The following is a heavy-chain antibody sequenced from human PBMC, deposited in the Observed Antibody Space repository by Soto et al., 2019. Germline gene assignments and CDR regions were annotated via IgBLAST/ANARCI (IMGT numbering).Heavy chain of an antibody. J-gene: IGHJ4*02. V-gene: IGHV3-64*01. CDR1: GFTFSSYA. CDR3: ARDPDSSGYYYFEY. Sequence: PWGSLRLSFEASGFTFSSYAIHWVRPSPGKGLEYVSAISSYGGSTYYANSVKGRFTISRDNSKNTLYLQMGSLRAEDMAVYYCARDPDSSGYYYFEYWGQGTLVTVSS. D-gene: IGHD3-22*01. CDR2: ISSYGGST.